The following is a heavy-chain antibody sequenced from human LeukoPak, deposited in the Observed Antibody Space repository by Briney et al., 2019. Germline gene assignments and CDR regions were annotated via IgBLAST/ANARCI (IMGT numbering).Heavy chain of an antibody. CDR1: GGSISSYY. V-gene: IGHV4-59*08. D-gene: IGHD6-19*01. CDR3: ASRPPLSGSSGGDAFDI. J-gene: IGHJ3*02. Sequence: SETLSLTCTVSGGSISSYYWSWIRQPPGKGLEWIGYIYYSGSTNYNPSLKSRVTISVDTSKNQFSLKLSSVTAADTAVYYCASRPPLSGSSGGDAFDIWGQGTMVTVSS. CDR2: IYYSGST.